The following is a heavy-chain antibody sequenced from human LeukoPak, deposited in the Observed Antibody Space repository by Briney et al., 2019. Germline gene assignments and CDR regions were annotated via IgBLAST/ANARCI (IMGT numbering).Heavy chain of an antibody. CDR3: ARGPYSPYYFDY. J-gene: IGHJ4*02. CDR1: GGSFSGYY. V-gene: IGHV4-34*01. D-gene: IGHD4-11*01. Sequence: SETLSLTCAVYGGSFSGYYWSWIRQPPGKGLEWIGEINHSGSTNYNPSLKSRVTISVDTSNNQFSLKMSAVTAADTALYYCARGPYSPYYFDYWGQGTLVTVSS. CDR2: INHSGST.